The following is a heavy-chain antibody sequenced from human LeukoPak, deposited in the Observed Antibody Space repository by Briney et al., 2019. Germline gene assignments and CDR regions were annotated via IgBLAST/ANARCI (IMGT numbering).Heavy chain of an antibody. CDR1: RFIFSNHW. CDR3: AKDPVVVPAASFDY. D-gene: IGHD2-2*01. V-gene: IGHV3-7*01. J-gene: IGHJ4*02. Sequence: GGSLRLSCAASRFIFSNHWMTWVRQAPGKGLEWVAMINQDGSDKYYADSVKGRFTISRDNAKNSLDLQMNSLRVDDTAVYYCAKDPVVVPAASFDYWGQGTLVTVSS. CDR2: INQDGSDK.